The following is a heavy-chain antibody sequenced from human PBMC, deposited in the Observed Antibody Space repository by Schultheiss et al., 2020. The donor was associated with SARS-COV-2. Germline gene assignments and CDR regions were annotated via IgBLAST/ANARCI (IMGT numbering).Heavy chain of an antibody. J-gene: IGHJ4*02. CDR1: GFIFSTYS. Sequence: GGSLRLSCAASGFIFSTYSMHWVRQAPGKGLEWVAVISHDGTGTYYADSVKGRFTISRDNSKNTLSLQMNSLKTEDSAVYYCARDLAQLSEGGWYACDYWCQGTLVTVSS. D-gene: IGHD6-19*01. CDR2: ISHDGTGT. V-gene: IGHV3-30*01. CDR3: ARDLAQLSEGGWYACDY.